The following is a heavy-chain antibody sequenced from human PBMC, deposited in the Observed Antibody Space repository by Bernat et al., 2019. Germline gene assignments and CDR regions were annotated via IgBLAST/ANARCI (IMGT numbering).Heavy chain of an antibody. V-gene: IGHV3-30*18. CDR2: ISYDGSNK. CDR1: GFTFSSYG. D-gene: IGHD3-22*01. Sequence: QVQLVESGGGVVQPGRSLRLSCAASGFTFSSYGMHWVRQAPGKGLEWVAVISYDGSNKHYAEYVKGRFTISRDNSKNTLYLQMNSLRAEDTAVYYCAKSWGYYDEEAFDIWGQGTMVTVSS. CDR3: AKSWGYYDEEAFDI. J-gene: IGHJ3*02.